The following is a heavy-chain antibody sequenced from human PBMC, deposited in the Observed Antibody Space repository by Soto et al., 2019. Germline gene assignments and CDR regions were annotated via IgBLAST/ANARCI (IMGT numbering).Heavy chain of an antibody. CDR1: GFMFRSSW. CDR2: IKEDGSKR. CDR3: ARDAFDI. J-gene: IGHJ3*02. V-gene: IGHV3-7*04. Sequence: EVQLVESGGGLLQPGGSLRLSCAASGFMFRSSWMSWVRQAPGKGLEWVANIKEDGSKRYYVDSVKGRFTISRDNAKNSLYLQMSSLRVDDAAVYFCARDAFDIWGQGTMVTVSS.